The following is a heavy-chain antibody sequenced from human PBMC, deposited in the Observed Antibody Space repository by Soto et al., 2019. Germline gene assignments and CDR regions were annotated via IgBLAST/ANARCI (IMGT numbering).Heavy chain of an antibody. CDR3: SCGWRQQLVYFDF. D-gene: IGHD6-13*01. V-gene: IGHV1-3*01. Sequence: ASEKVSCKASGYTFTSYDMHWVRQAPGQRLEWMGWINAGNGNTKYSQKFQGRVTITRDTSASTAYMELSSLRSEDTAVYYCSCGWRQQLVYFDFWGQGTLVTVSS. CDR1: GYTFTSYD. CDR2: INAGNGNT. J-gene: IGHJ4*02.